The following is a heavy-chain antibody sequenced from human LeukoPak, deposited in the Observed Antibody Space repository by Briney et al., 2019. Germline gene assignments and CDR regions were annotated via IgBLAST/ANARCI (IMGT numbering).Heavy chain of an antibody. CDR3: ARTPRDTSGYY. Sequence: GGSLRLSCAASGFTFSDYYMSWIRQAPGKGLEWVSYISSSGSTIYYADSVKGRFTISRDNSKNSLYLQMDSLRAEDTAVYYCARTPRDTSGYYWGQGTLVTVSP. J-gene: IGHJ4*02. CDR2: ISSSGSTI. CDR1: GFTFSDYY. V-gene: IGHV3-11*01. D-gene: IGHD2-21*02.